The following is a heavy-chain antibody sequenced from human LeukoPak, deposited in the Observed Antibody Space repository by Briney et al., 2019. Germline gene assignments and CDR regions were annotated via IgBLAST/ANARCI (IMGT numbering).Heavy chain of an antibody. CDR1: GGTFSSYA. Sequence: ASVKVSCKASGGTFSSYAISWVRQAPGQGLEWMGRIIPIFGTANYAQKFQGRVTITTDESTSTAYMELSSLRSEDTAVCYCARDYDSSGYYYGWGQGTLVTVSS. CDR2: IIPIFGTA. D-gene: IGHD3-22*01. CDR3: ARDYDSSGYYYG. V-gene: IGHV1-69*05. J-gene: IGHJ4*02.